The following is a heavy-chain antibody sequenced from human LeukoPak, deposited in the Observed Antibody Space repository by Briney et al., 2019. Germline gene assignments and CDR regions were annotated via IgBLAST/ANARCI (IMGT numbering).Heavy chain of an antibody. CDR2: IYYSGST. V-gene: IGHV4-59*01. CDR3: ARWYSSSWYGGWFDP. D-gene: IGHD6-13*01. J-gene: IGHJ5*02. CDR1: GGSMSSYY. Sequence: TSETLSLTCTVSGGSMSSYYWSWIRQPPGKGLEWIGYIYYSGSTNYNPSLKSRVTISVDTSKNQFSLKLSSVTAADTAVYYCARWYSSSWYGGWFDPWGQGTLVTVSS.